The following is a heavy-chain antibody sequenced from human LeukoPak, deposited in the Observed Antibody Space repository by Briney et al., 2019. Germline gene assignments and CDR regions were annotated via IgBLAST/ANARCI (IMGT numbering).Heavy chain of an antibody. CDR3: ARGEYSSTLEEYFDL. Sequence: PGGSLRLSCAASGFTFSSYWMHWVRQAPGKGLVWVSRINSDGSSTSYADSVKGRFTISRDNAKNTLYLQMNSLRAEDTAVYYCARGEYSSTLEEYFDLWGRGTLVTVSS. CDR2: INSDGSST. J-gene: IGHJ2*01. V-gene: IGHV3-74*01. D-gene: IGHD6-6*01. CDR1: GFTFSSYW.